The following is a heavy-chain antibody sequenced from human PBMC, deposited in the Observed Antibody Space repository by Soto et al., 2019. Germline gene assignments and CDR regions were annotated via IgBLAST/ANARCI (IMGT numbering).Heavy chain of an antibody. V-gene: IGHV1-2*02. D-gene: IGHD3-9*01. CDR3: ARDDYDILTGYSYFDY. CDR2: INPNNGNT. Sequence: ASVKVSCKASGYTFTGYYMHWVRQAPGQGLEWMGWINPNNGNTKYAQKFQGRVTITRDTSASTAYMELSSLRSEDTAVYYCARDDYDILTGYSYFDYWGQGTLVTVSS. CDR1: GYTFTGYY. J-gene: IGHJ4*02.